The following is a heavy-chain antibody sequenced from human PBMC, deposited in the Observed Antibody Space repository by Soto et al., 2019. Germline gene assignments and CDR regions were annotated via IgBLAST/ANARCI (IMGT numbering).Heavy chain of an antibody. J-gene: IGHJ4*02. Sequence: GGSLRLSCAASGFTFDDYAMHWVRQAPGKGLEWVSGISWNSGSIGYADSVKGRFTISRDNAKNSLYLQMNSLRAEDTALYYCAKDIVPHPSAPEPAFDYWGQGTLVTVSS. V-gene: IGHV3-9*01. CDR2: ISWNSGSI. CDR3: AKDIVPHPSAPEPAFDY. CDR1: GFTFDDYA.